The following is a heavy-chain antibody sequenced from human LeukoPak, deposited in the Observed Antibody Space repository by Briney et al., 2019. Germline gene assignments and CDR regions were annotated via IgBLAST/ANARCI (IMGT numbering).Heavy chain of an antibody. CDR3: ARDIPEGGSYLDAFDI. Sequence: GGSLRLSCAASGFTFDDYGISWVRQAPGKGLEWVSGINWNGGSTGYADSVKGRFTISRDNAKNSLYLQMNSLRAEDTALYYCARDIPEGGSYLDAFDIWGQGTMVTVSS. CDR1: GFTFDDYG. V-gene: IGHV3-20*04. D-gene: IGHD1-26*01. J-gene: IGHJ3*02. CDR2: INWNGGST.